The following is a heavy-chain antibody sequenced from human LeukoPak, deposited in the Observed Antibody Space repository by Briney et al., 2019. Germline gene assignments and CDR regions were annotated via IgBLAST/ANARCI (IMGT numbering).Heavy chain of an antibody. J-gene: IGHJ5*02. D-gene: IGHD3-10*01. CDR2: FYHSGIT. CDR1: GYSISSGYF. Sequence: SETLSLTCTVSGYSISSGYFWGWIRQPPGKGLEWIGSFYHSGITYYNPSLKSRVTISVEMSKNQFSLKLSSVTAADTAVYYCASMVRGVNNWFDPWGQGTLVTVSS. V-gene: IGHV4-38-2*02. CDR3: ASMVRGVNNWFDP.